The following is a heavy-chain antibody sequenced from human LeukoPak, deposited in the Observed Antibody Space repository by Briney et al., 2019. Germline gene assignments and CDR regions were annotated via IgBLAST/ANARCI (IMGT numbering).Heavy chain of an antibody. CDR3: TRNRGLDV. J-gene: IGHJ6*02. V-gene: IGHV3-7*01. CDR2: IKPEGSEK. Sequence: GGSLKLSCAASGFTFSSFWMSWVRQAPGKGLEWVANIKPEGSEKYYVDSVKGRFTISRDNAKNSLYLQMNSLRAEDTAVYYCTRNRGLDVWGQGTTVTVSS. CDR1: GFTFSSFW. D-gene: IGHD6-25*01.